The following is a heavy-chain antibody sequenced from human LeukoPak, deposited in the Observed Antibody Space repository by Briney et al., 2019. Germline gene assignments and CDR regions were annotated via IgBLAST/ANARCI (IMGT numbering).Heavy chain of an antibody. CDR1: GFTFSDYY. D-gene: IGHD6-19*01. J-gene: IGHJ4*02. Sequence: GGSLRLSCAASGFTFSDYYMSWIRQAPGKGLEWVSYISSSGSTIYYADSVKGRFTISRDNAKNSLCLQMTGLTVADTAVYYCARTVPGYPDDYFDYWGQGTLVTVSS. CDR3: ARTVPGYPDDYFDY. V-gene: IGHV3-11*04. CDR2: ISSSGSTI.